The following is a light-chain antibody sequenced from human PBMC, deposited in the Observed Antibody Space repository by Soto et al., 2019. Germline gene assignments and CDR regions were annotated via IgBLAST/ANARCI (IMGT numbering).Light chain of an antibody. Sequence: EIVLTQSPGTLSLSPGERATLSCRASQTINSNYLAWYQQKPGQAPMLLIYGASSRATGIPDRFSGSGSGTDFTLTISRLEPEDFAVYYCQQYRSSPPRSDTFGQGTKLEIK. J-gene: IGKJ2*01. CDR1: QTINSNY. CDR3: QQYRSSPPRSDT. V-gene: IGKV3-20*01. CDR2: GAS.